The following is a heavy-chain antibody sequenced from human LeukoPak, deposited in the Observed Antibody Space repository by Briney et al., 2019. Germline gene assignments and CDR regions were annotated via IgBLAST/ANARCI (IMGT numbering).Heavy chain of an antibody. D-gene: IGHD5-24*01. V-gene: IGHV3-21*01. Sequence: GGSLRLSCAASGFTFSSYTMNWVRQAPGKGLEWVSSISSSSSYIYYADSVKGRFTISRDNAKNSLYLQMNSLRAEDTAVYYCARGPMAPLSFFFDYWGQGTLVTVSS. CDR3: ARGPMAPLSFFFDY. CDR2: ISSSSSYI. J-gene: IGHJ4*02. CDR1: GFTFSSYT.